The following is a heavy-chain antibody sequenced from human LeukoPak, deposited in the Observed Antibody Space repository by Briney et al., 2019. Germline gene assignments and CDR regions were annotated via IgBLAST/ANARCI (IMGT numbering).Heavy chain of an antibody. J-gene: IGHJ4*02. CDR3: ARGQPVVIYY. V-gene: IGHV3-48*03. CDR1: GFTFSSYE. CDR2: ISSSGRTI. Sequence: GGSLRLSCAASGFTFSSYEMNWVRQAPGKGLEWVSYISSSGRTIYYADSVKGRFTISRDNSKNTLYLQMNSLRAEDTAVYYCARGQPVVIYYWGQGTPVTVSS. D-gene: IGHD4-23*01.